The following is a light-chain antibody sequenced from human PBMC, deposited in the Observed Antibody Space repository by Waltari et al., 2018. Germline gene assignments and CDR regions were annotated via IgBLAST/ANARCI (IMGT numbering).Light chain of an antibody. V-gene: IGLV2-14*03. CDR2: DVT. CDR3: ASYTSSSNYV. Sequence: HSALTQPASVSGSPGQSITISCTGTRSDVGGYDFVSWYRQHPENAPNLIILDVTERPSGFSARFSGSKSGNTASLPISGLQSDDEADYYCASYTSSSNYVFGSGTTVTV. CDR1: RSDVGGYDF. J-gene: IGLJ1*01.